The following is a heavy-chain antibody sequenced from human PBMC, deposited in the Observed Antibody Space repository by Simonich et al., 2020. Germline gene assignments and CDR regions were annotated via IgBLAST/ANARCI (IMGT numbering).Heavy chain of an antibody. J-gene: IGHJ4*02. V-gene: IGHV1-18*01. CDR2: ISAYNGTT. CDR1: GYTFTSYG. D-gene: IGHD2-15*01. Sequence: QVQLVQSGAEVKKPGASVKVSCKASGYTFTSYGISWGRQAPGQGLEWMGWISAYNGTTNYAQQLQGRVTMTTDTSTSTAYMELRSLRSDDTAVYYCARASRGTWWYYYFDYWGQGTLVTVSS. CDR3: ARASRGTWWYYYFDY.